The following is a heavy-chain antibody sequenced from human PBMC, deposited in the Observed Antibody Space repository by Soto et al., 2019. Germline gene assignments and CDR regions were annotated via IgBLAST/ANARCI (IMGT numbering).Heavy chain of an antibody. CDR2: ISGYNGDT. J-gene: IGHJ4*02. CDR3: ATWAGQVRGFGGPFDY. V-gene: IGHV1-18*04. CDR1: GYTFSNHG. Sequence: EASVKVSCKAFGYTFSNHGVSWVRRAPGQGLEWMGWISGYNGDTTYAQSLQGRVTMTTDTSTNTAYMELRSLRSDDTAVYYCATWAGQVRGFGGPFDYWGQGTLVTVSS. D-gene: IGHD2-15*01.